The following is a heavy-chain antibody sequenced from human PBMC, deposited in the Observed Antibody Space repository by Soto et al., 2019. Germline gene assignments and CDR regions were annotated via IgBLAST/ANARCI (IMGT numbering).Heavy chain of an antibody. D-gene: IGHD2-2*01. CDR2: ISRGGNP. CDR1: GGSISSGYW. J-gene: IGHJ4*02. Sequence: SETLSLTCAVSGGSISSGYWWGWVRQPPGKGLEWIGEISRGGNPNYNPSLKSRVTISVDTSNNEFSLRLNSVTAADTAVYYCVRNADFCSDFWGQGTLVTVSS. V-gene: IGHV4-4*02. CDR3: VRNADFCSDF.